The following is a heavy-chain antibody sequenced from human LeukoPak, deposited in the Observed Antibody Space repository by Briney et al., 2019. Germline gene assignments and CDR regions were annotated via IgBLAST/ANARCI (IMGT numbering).Heavy chain of an antibody. D-gene: IGHD3-3*01. Sequence: SETLSLTCTVSGGSISSYYWSWIRQPAGKGLEWIGRSYTSGSTNYNPSLKSRVTMSVDTSKNQFSLKLSSVTAADTAVYYCARDIGYYDFWSGYYYWFDPWGQGTLVTVSS. CDR3: ARDIGYYDFWSGYYYWFDP. CDR2: SYTSGST. V-gene: IGHV4-4*07. CDR1: GGSISSYY. J-gene: IGHJ5*02.